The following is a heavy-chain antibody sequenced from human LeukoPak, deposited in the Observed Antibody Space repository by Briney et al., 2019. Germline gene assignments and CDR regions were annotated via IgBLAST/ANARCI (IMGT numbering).Heavy chain of an antibody. D-gene: IGHD3-22*01. CDR1: GFTVYNTY. Sequence: GGSLRLSCSASGFTVYNTYMSWVRQAPGKGLEWVSAISGSGGSTYYADSVKGRFTISRDNSKNTLYLQMNSLRAEDTAVYYCANGYYYDSSGYHSAFDIWGQGAMVTVSS. CDR3: ANGYYYDSSGYHSAFDI. J-gene: IGHJ3*02. V-gene: IGHV3-23*01. CDR2: ISGSGGST.